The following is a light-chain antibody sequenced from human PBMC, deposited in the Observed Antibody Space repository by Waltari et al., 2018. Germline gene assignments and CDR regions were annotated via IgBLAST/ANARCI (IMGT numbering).Light chain of an antibody. J-gene: IGLJ2*01. CDR3: CSYAGSSSLL. V-gene: IGLV2-23*01. Sequence: SALTQPASVSGSPGQSITISCTGTSSDVGTYNYVSWYQQYPGKAPKLMIYDVTTRPSGISDRFSGSKSGSTASLTISGLQAEDEADYYCCSYAGSSSLLFGGGTKLTVL. CDR1: SSDVGTYNY. CDR2: DVT.